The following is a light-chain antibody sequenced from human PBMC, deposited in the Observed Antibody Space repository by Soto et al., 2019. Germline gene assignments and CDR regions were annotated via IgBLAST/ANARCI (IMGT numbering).Light chain of an antibody. Sequence: DIQLTQSPSFLSASVGDRVTITCRASQGISSYLAWYQQKPGKAPKLLVYDASTLQSGVASRFSGSGSGTEFTLIISGLQPDDSATYYCQQYTNTNNPWMFGQGTKVEI. CDR1: QGISSY. CDR2: DAS. V-gene: IGKV1-9*01. CDR3: QQYTNTNNPWM. J-gene: IGKJ1*01.